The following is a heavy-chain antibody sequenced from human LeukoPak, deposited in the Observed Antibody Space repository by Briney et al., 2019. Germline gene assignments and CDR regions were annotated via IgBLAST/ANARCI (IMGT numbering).Heavy chain of an antibody. D-gene: IGHD6-19*01. CDR3: ARVLRGVAVLFDP. CDR1: GYTFTSYD. CDR2: MNPNSGNT. J-gene: IGHJ5*02. V-gene: IGHV1-8*01. Sequence: ASVKVSCKASGYTFTSYDINWVRQATGQGLEWMGWMNPNSGNTGYAQKFQGRVTMTRNTSISTAYMELSSLRSEDTAVYSCARVLRGVAVLFDPWGQGTLVTVSS.